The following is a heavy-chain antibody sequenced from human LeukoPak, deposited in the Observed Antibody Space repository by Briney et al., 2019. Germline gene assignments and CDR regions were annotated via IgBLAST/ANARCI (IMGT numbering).Heavy chain of an antibody. D-gene: IGHD6-13*01. V-gene: IGHV4-31*03. J-gene: IGHJ5*02. CDR3: AREDSSTSFRFDP. CDR2: IYYSGST. Sequence: SQTLSLTCTVSGGSISSGGYYWSWIRQHPGKGLEWIGYIYYSGSTYYNPSLKSRVTISVDTSKNQFSLKLSSVTAADTAVYYCAREDSSTSFRFDPLGQGTLVTVSS. CDR1: GGSISSGGYY.